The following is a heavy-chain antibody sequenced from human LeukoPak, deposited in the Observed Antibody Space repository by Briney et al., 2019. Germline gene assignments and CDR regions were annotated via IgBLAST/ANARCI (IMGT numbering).Heavy chain of an antibody. CDR1: GFTFSDYY. CDR3: ARGHAGVPPNYHDYGMDV. V-gene: IGHV3-11*06. D-gene: IGHD3-10*01. J-gene: IGHJ6*02. CDR2: ISGSSSYT. Sequence: PGGSLRLSCAASGFTFSDYYMSWIRQAPGKGLEWVSYISGSSSYTIYADSVKGRFTISRDNAKNSLYLQMNSLRAEDTAVYYCARGHAGVPPNYHDYGMDVWGQGTTVTVSS.